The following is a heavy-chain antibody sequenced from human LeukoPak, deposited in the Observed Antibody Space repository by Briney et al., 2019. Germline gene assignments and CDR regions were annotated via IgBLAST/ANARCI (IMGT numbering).Heavy chain of an antibody. CDR1: GVSISGYY. CDR2: IYYSGST. D-gene: IGHD5-18*01. Sequence: SETLSLTCTVSGVSISGYYWSWIRQPPGKGLEWIGYIYYSGSTNYNPSLKSRVTISVDTSKNQFSRKLSSVTAADTAVYYCARTTEGGYTYDYFYYYYMDVWGKGTTVTISS. J-gene: IGHJ6*03. CDR3: ARTTEGGYTYDYFYYYYMDV. V-gene: IGHV4-59*01.